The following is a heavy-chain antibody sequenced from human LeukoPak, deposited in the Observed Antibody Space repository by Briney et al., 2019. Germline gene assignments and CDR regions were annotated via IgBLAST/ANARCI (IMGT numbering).Heavy chain of an antibody. V-gene: IGHV3-74*01. CDR2: INSDGSST. J-gene: IGHJ4*02. CDR1: GFTFSSYA. Sequence: PGGSLRLSCAASGFTFSSYAMSWVRQAPGKGLVWVSRINSDGSSTSYADSVKGRFTISRDNAKNTLYLQMNSLRAEDTAVYYCARGLYSGYDDFDYWGQGTLVTVSS. D-gene: IGHD5-12*01. CDR3: ARGLYSGYDDFDY.